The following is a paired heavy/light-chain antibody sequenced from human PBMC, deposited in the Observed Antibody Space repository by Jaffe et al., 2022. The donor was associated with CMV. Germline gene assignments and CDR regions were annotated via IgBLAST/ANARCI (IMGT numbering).Heavy chain of an antibody. V-gene: IGHV2-26*01. CDR1: GFSLSDTLMG. CDR2: IFSDDEK. Sequence: QVTLKESGPVLVKPTETLTLTCTVSGFSLSDTLMGVTWIRQPPGKALEWLAHIFSDDEKFYSTSLKSRVAVSMDTSASQVVLTMTNMDPVDTATYYCARVEKRGSSFHPKIYYYYYMDVWGEGTTVTVSS. J-gene: IGHJ6*03. CDR3: ARVEKRGSSFHPKIYYYYYMDV. D-gene: IGHD6-13*01.
Light chain of an antibody. Sequence: QSVLTQPPSVSAAPGQKVTISCSGSSFNIGNNYVSWYQQFPGTAPKLLIYDNIERPSGIPDRFSGSKSGTSATLGITGLQTGDEADYFCGTWDSILSVWVFGGGTKLTVL. J-gene: IGLJ3*02. V-gene: IGLV1-51*01. CDR3: GTWDSILSVWV. CDR2: DNI. CDR1: SFNIGNNY.